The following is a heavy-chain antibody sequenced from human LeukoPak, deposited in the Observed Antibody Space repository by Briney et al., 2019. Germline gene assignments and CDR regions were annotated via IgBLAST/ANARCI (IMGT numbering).Heavy chain of an antibody. CDR2: TSAYNGNT. Sequence: ASVKVSCKASGYTFTSYGISWVRQAPGQGLEWMGWTSAYNGNTNYAQKLQGRVTMTTDTSTSTAYMELRSLRSDNTAVYYCARSPPRSSRYYYYGMDVWGQGTTVTVSS. V-gene: IGHV1-18*01. J-gene: IGHJ6*02. CDR3: ARSPPRSSRYYYYGMDV. CDR1: GYTFTSYG.